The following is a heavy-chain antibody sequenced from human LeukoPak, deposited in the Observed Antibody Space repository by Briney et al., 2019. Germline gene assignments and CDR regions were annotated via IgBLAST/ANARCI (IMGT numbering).Heavy chain of an antibody. CDR2: IGSSGSAI. V-gene: IGHV3-48*03. J-gene: IGHJ4*02. CDR1: GFTFSSYE. D-gene: IGHD3-3*01. CDR3: ARAFWSGPNLYYFDY. Sequence: QSGGSLRLSCVASGFTFSSYEMNWVRQAPGKGLEWVSYIGSSGSAISYAESVKGRFTISRDNAKNSLYLQVNSLRAEDTAVYYCARAFWSGPNLYYFDYWGQGTPVTVSS.